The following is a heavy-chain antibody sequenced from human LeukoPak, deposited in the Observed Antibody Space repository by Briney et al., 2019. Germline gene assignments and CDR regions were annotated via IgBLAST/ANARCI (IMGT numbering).Heavy chain of an antibody. V-gene: IGHV1-8*01. CDR1: GYTFTSYD. Sequence: ASVKVSCKASGYTFTSYDINWVRQATGQGLEWMGWMNPNSGNTGYAQKFQGRVTMTRNTSISTAYMELSSLRSEDTAVYYCARGHPGGYYGSRFQLPMDVWGQGTTVTVSS. CDR3: ARGHPGGYYGSRFQLPMDV. CDR2: MNPNSGNT. D-gene: IGHD3-10*01. J-gene: IGHJ6*02.